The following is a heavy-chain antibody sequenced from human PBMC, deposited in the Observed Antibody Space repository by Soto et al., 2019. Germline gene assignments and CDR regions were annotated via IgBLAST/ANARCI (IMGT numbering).Heavy chain of an antibody. CDR1: GFTFSDYY. D-gene: IGHD3-22*01. CDR3: ASSRRVVEYYYGMDV. CDR2: ISSSSSYT. J-gene: IGHJ6*02. V-gene: IGHV3-11*06. Sequence: QVQLVESGGGLVKPGGSLRLSCAASGFTFSDYYMSWIRQAPGKGLEWVSYISSSSSYTNYAASVKGRFTISRDNAKNSPYLQMNSLRAEDTAVYYCASSRRVVEYYYGMDVWGQGTTVTVSS.